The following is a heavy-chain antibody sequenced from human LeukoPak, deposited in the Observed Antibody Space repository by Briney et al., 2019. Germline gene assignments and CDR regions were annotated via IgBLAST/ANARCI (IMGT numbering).Heavy chain of an antibody. CDR1: GFTVSSNY. J-gene: IGHJ4*02. V-gene: IGHV3-53*01. CDR3: ARVGGGYDFGY. D-gene: IGHD5-12*01. CDR2: IYSGGST. Sequence: GGSLRLSCAASGFTVSSNYMSWVRQAPGKGLEWVSVIYSGGSTYYADSVKGRFTISRDNSKDTLYLQMNSLRAKDTAVYYCARVGGGYDFGYWGQGTLVTVSS.